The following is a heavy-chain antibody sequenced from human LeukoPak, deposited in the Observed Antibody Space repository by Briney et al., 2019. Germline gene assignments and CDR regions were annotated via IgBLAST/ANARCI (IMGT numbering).Heavy chain of an antibody. J-gene: IGHJ6*02. V-gene: IGHV4-39*07. CDR1: GGSISSSSYY. D-gene: IGHD1-26*01. CDR2: IYYSGST. Sequence: SETLSLTCTVSGGSISSSSYYWGWIRQPPGKGLEWIGSIYYSGSTYYNPSLKSRVTISVDTSKNQFSLKLSSVTAADTAVYYCARGSGKPYGMDVWGQGTTVTVSS. CDR3: ARGSGKPYGMDV.